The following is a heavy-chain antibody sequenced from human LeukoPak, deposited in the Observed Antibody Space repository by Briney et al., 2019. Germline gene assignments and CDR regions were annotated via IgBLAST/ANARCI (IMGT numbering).Heavy chain of an antibody. J-gene: IGHJ4*02. V-gene: IGHV3-53*01. CDR3: ARRAGAYTHPYDY. CDR1: GFTASSNS. D-gene: IGHD3-16*01. Sequence: PGGSLRLSCTVSGFTASSNSMSWVRQAPGKGLEWVSFIYSDNTHYSDSVKGRFTISIDNPKNTLYLQMNSLRAEDTAVYYCARRAGAYTHPYDYWGQGTLVTVSS. CDR2: IYSDNT.